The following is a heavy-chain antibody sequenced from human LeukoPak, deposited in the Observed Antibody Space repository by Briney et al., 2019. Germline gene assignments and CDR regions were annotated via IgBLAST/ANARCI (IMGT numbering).Heavy chain of an antibody. CDR3: ARDQTLKYSSGSPGYYYMDV. CDR2: IYSGGST. D-gene: IGHD6-19*01. J-gene: IGHJ6*03. CDR1: GFTVSSNY. Sequence: GGSLRLSCAASGFTVSSNYMSWVRQAPGKGLEWVSVIYSGGSTYYADSVKGRFTISRDNSKNTLYLQMNSLRAEDTAVYYCARDQTLKYSSGSPGYYYMDVWGKGTTVTVSS. V-gene: IGHV3-53*01.